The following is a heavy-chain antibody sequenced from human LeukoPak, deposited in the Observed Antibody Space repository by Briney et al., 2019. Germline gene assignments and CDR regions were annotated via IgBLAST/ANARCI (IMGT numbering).Heavy chain of an antibody. V-gene: IGHV3-30*03. Sequence: GGSLRLSCAASGFTFSAYYVSWIRQAPGKGLEWVAVISYDGSNKYYADSVKGRFTISRDNSKNTLYLQMNSLRAEDTAVYYCAREPLPEYSSSWFYCYYYGMDVWGQGTTVTVSS. CDR3: AREPLPEYSSSWFYCYYYGMDV. CDR1: GFTFSAYY. J-gene: IGHJ6*02. D-gene: IGHD6-13*01. CDR2: ISYDGSNK.